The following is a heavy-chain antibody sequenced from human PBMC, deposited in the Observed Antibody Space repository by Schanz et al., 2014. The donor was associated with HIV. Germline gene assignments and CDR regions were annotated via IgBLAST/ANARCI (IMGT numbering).Heavy chain of an antibody. J-gene: IGHJ6*02. CDR2: IWYDGSNK. V-gene: IGHV3-33*01. Sequence: QVQLVESGGRVVQPGRSLRLSCAASGFTFSTYGMHWVRQAPGKGLEWVAVIWYDGSNKYYADSVKGRFTISRDNSKNTLYLQMNSLRAEDTAVYYCARGSGPYYYHYGMDVWGQGTTVTVSS. D-gene: IGHD3-10*01. CDR3: ARGSGPYYYHYGMDV. CDR1: GFTFSTYG.